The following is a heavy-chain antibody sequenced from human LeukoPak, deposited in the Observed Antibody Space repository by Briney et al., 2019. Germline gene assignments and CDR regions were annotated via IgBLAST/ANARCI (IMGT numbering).Heavy chain of an antibody. J-gene: IGHJ4*02. V-gene: IGHV3-30*02. CDR3: AKGIAAVENY. Sequence: GGSLRLSCAASGFTFSSYGMHWVRQAPGKGLEWVAFIRYDGSNKYHADSVKGRFTISRDNSKNTLYVQMNSLRAEDTAVYYCAKGIAAVENYWGQETLVTVSS. D-gene: IGHD6-13*01. CDR2: IRYDGSNK. CDR1: GFTFSSYG.